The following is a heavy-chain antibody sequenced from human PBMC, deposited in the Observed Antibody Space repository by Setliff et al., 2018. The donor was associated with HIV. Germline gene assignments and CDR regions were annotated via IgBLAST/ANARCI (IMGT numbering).Heavy chain of an antibody. CDR2: IYTSGST. Sequence: SGTLSLTCTVSGGSISSGSYYWNWIRQPAGKGLEWIGRIYTSGSTNYNPSLKSRVTISVDTSKNQFSLKLSSVTAADTAVYYCARAAGYSSQLSNFDYWGQGTLVTVSS. J-gene: IGHJ4*02. CDR3: ARAAGYSSQLSNFDY. V-gene: IGHV4-61*02. D-gene: IGHD6-13*01. CDR1: GGSISSGSYY.